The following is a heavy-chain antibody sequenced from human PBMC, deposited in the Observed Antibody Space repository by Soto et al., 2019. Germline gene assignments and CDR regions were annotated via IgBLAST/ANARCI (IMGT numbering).Heavy chain of an antibody. CDR1: GFTFSSYA. Sequence: PGGSLRLSCAASGFTFSSYAMSWVRRAPGKGLEWVSAISGSGGSTYYADSVKGRFTISRDNSKNTLYLQMNSLRAEDTAVYYCAKDPVRVRGVIGLGDYYYGMDVWGQGTTVTVSS. J-gene: IGHJ6*02. CDR3: AKDPVRVRGVIGLGDYYYGMDV. CDR2: ISGSGGST. V-gene: IGHV3-23*01. D-gene: IGHD3-10*01.